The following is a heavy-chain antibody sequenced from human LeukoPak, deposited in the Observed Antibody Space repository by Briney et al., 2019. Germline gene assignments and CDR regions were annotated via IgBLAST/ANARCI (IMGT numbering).Heavy chain of an antibody. Sequence: SETLSLTCAVSGYSIRSAYYWGWIRQPPGKGLEWLGSIYHIGTTYYNPSLKSRVTISLNTSKSQFSLKLTSVTAADTAVYYCARTSLGGAWFDPWGQGTLVTVSS. CDR2: IYHIGTT. CDR1: GYSIRSAYY. D-gene: IGHD3-10*01. J-gene: IGHJ5*02. CDR3: ARTSLGGAWFDP. V-gene: IGHV4-38-2*01.